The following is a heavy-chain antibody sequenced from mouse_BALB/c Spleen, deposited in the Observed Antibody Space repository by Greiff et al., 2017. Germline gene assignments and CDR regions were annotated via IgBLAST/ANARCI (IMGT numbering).Heavy chain of an antibody. Sequence: VQGVESGGGLVQPGGSLKLSCAASGFTFSSYGMSWVRQTPDKRLELVATINSNGGSTYYPDSVKGRFTISRDNAKNTLYLQMSSLKSEDTAMYYCARDIYYWGQGTTLTVSS. J-gene: IGHJ2*01. CDR1: GFTFSSYG. CDR2: INSNGGST. CDR3: ARDIYY. V-gene: IGHV5-6-3*01.